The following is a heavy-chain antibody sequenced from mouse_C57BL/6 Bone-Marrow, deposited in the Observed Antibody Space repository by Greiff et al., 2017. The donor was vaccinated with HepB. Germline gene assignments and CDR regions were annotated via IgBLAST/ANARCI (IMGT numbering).Heavy chain of an antibody. CDR3: SSPFYGSSYVGYFDV. V-gene: IGHV5-12*01. CDR2: ISNGGGST. CDR1: GFTFSDYY. Sequence: EVKVVESGGGLVQPGGSLKLSCAASGFTFSDYYMYWVRQTPEKRLEWVAYISNGGGSTYYPDTVKGRFTISRDNAKNTLYLQMSRLKSEDTAMYYCSSPFYGSSYVGYFDVWGTGTTVTVSS. J-gene: IGHJ1*03. D-gene: IGHD1-1*01.